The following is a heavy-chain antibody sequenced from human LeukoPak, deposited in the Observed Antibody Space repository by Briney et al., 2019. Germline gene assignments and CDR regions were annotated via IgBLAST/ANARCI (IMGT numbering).Heavy chain of an antibody. Sequence: GGSLRLSCAASGFTFSSYWMTWVRQAPGKGLEWVANIKQDGNEKYYVDPVKGRFTISRDNPKNSLYLQMNSLRAEDTAVYYCARVRRSGGTCYFDYWGQGTLVTVSS. D-gene: IGHD2-15*01. CDR3: ARVRRSGGTCYFDY. CDR1: GFTFSSYW. J-gene: IGHJ4*02. CDR2: IKQDGNEK. V-gene: IGHV3-7*05.